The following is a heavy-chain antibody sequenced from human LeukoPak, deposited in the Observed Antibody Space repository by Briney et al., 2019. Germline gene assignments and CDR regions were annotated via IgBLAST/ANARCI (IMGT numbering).Heavy chain of an antibody. Sequence: PSETLSLTCTVSGGSISSGGYYWSWLRQHPGKGLEWIGYIYYSGSTYYNPSLKSRVTISVDTSKNQFSLKLSSVTAADTAVYYCARVRRDSSGSEVDIWGQGTMVTVSS. CDR3: ARVRRDSSGSEVDI. CDR1: GGSISSGGYY. V-gene: IGHV4-31*03. D-gene: IGHD6-19*01. J-gene: IGHJ3*02. CDR2: IYYSGST.